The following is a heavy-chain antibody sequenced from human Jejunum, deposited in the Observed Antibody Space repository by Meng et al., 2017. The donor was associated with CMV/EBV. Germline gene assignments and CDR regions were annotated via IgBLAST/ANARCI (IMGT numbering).Heavy chain of an antibody. CDR3: TQDYER. CDR1: PFTSTSYA. J-gene: IGHJ1*01. CDR2: IRYDGSYK. V-gene: IGHV3-30*02. Sequence: LKISCSASPFTSTSYAMHWVRRVPGKGLEWLTFIRYDGSYKYYAASVKDRFTISRDISQNTMTLQMTGLSSDDSAIYYSTQDYERWGQGTVVTVSS. D-gene: IGHD3-16*01.